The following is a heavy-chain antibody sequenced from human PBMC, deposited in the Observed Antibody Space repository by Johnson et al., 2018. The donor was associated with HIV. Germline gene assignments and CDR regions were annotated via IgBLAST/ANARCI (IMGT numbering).Heavy chain of an antibody. V-gene: IGHV3-23*04. D-gene: IGHD3-10*01. J-gene: IGHJ3*02. CDR1: GFTFSSYA. Sequence: VQLVESGGGVVRPGGSLRLSCAASGFTFSSYAMSWVRQAPGKGLGWVSAISGSGGTAYYADSVKGRFTISRDNSKNTLYLQMNSLRAEDTAVYYCAKGEALWFGELGAFDIWGQGTMVTVSS. CDR3: AKGEALWFGELGAFDI. CDR2: ISGSGGTA.